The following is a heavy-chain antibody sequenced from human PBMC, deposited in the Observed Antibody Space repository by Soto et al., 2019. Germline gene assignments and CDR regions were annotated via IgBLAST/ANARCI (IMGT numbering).Heavy chain of an antibody. J-gene: IGHJ5*02. CDR1: GFTFSTYA. Sequence: GGSLRLSCAASGFTFSTYAMSWVRQAPGKGPEWASTIRGSGGSTHYPDSVKGRFTISRDNSKNTLYLQMNSLRAEDTAVYYCAKDWGTTLTTNWLDPWGQGTLVTVSS. V-gene: IGHV3-23*01. D-gene: IGHD4-17*01. CDR2: IRGSGGST. CDR3: AKDWGTTLTTNWLDP.